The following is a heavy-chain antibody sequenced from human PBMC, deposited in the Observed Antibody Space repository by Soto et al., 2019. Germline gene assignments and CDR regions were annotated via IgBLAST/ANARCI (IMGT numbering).Heavy chain of an antibody. J-gene: IGHJ6*03. CDR3: AKRHYAYGPGFDYMDV. CDR2: ISGSGGST. V-gene: IGHV3-23*01. D-gene: IGHD3-16*01. CDR1: GFTFSSYA. Sequence: PGGSLRLSCAASGFTFSSYAMSWVRQAPGKGLEWVPAISGSGGSTYYADPVKGRFTISRDNSKNTIYLQMNSLRAEDTALYYCAKRHYAYGPGFDYMDVWGKGTTVTVSS.